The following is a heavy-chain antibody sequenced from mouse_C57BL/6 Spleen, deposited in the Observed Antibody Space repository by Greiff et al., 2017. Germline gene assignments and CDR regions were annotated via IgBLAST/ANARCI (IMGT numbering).Heavy chain of an antibody. V-gene: IGHV1-82*01. CDR1: GYAFSSSW. CDR3: ARDVEFAY. Sequence: VQLQQSGPELVKPGASVKISCKASGYAFSSSWMNWVKQRPGKGLEWIGRIYPGDGDTNYNGKFKGKATLTADKSSSTAYMQLSSLTSEDSAVYFCARDVEFAYWGQGTLVTVSA. CDR2: IYPGDGDT. J-gene: IGHJ3*01.